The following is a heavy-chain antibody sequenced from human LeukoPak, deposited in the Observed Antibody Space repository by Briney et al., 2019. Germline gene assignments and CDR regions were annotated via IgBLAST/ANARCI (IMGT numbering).Heavy chain of an antibody. D-gene: IGHD3-3*01. CDR1: GFTLSNLW. Sequence: GGSLRLSCAASGFTLSNLWMNWVRQTPGKGLEWVASIKEDGSERQYVDSVKGRFTISRDNTKNSLYLQMNSLRAEDTAVFYCARDQYDTWSRRGNFDSWGQGTLVIVSS. CDR3: ARDQYDTWSRRGNFDS. CDR2: IKEDGSER. J-gene: IGHJ4*02. V-gene: IGHV3-7*03.